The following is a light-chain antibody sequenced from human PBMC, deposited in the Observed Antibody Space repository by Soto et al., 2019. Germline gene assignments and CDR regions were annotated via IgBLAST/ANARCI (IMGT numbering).Light chain of an antibody. Sequence: EIVLTQSPGTLSLSPGERATLSCRASQSVSSNYLAWFQQKPGQAPRLLIYGASSRATGIPDRFSGSGSGTEFTLTISRLEPDDFAVYYCQHYSSPPFTFGPGTRVDIK. CDR3: QHYSSPPFT. J-gene: IGKJ3*01. CDR2: GAS. CDR1: QSVSSNY. V-gene: IGKV3-20*01.